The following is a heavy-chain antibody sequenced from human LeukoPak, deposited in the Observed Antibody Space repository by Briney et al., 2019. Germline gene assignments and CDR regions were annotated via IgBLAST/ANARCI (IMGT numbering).Heavy chain of an antibody. Sequence: GASVKVSCKASGYMFTNYAVNWVRQAPGQGLEWMGWINTNAGNPTYAQGFTGRFVFSLDTSVSTAYLQISSLEAEDTAVYYCARTEEWFGELFGDYWGQGTLVTVSS. V-gene: IGHV7-4-1*02. CDR2: INTNAGNP. D-gene: IGHD3-10*01. J-gene: IGHJ4*02. CDR1: GYMFTNYA. CDR3: ARTEEWFGELFGDY.